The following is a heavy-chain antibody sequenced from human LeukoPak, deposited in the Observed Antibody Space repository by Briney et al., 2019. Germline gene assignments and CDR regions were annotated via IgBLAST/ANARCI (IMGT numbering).Heavy chain of an antibody. Sequence: GGSLRLSCAASGFTFSSYEMNWVRQAPGKGLEWVSYISSSGSTIYYADSVKGRFTISRDNAKNSLYLQMNSLRAEDTAVYYCARDREYYYYYGMDVWGQGTTVTVSS. J-gene: IGHJ6*02. CDR3: ARDREYYYYYGMDV. CDR2: ISSSGSTI. V-gene: IGHV3-48*03. CDR1: GFTFSSYE.